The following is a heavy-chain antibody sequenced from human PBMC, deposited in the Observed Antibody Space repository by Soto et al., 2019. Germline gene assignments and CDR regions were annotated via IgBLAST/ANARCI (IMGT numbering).Heavy chain of an antibody. CDR1: GGSISSGGYS. Sequence: PSETLSLTCAVSGGSISSGGYSWSWIRQPPGKGLEWIGYIYQSGNTYYNPSLKSRVTISVDRSKNQFSLKLTSVTAADTAIYFCARLVYDTRLNYMYFDFWGQGALVTVSS. D-gene: IGHD3-10*01. CDR3: ARLVYDTRLNYMYFDF. J-gene: IGHJ4*02. CDR2: IYQSGNT. V-gene: IGHV4-30-2*01.